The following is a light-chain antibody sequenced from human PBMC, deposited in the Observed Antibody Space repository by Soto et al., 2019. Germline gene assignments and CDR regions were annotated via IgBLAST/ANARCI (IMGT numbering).Light chain of an antibody. Sequence: EIVLTQSPGTLSLSPGERATLSCRASQSVSSSYLAWYQQKPGQAPRLLIYGASSRATDIPDRFSGSGSGTDFTLTISRLESEAFAVYYCQQYEAAFGQGTRLEIK. CDR1: QSVSSSY. CDR2: GAS. CDR3: QQYEAA. V-gene: IGKV3-20*01. J-gene: IGKJ5*01.